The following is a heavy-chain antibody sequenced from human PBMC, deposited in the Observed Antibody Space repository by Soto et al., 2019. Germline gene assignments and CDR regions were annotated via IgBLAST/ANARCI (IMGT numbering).Heavy chain of an antibody. D-gene: IGHD2-15*01. CDR3: ARDNPYCSGGSCYSGYYYYYGMDV. CDR1: GGSISSYY. J-gene: IGHJ6*02. CDR2: IYYSGST. Sequence: SETLSLTCTVSGGSISSYYWSWIRQPPGKGLEWIGYIYYSGSTNYNPSLKSRVTISVDTSKNQCSLKLSSVTAADTALYYCARDNPYCSGGSCYSGYYYYYGMDVWGQGTTVTVSS. V-gene: IGHV4-59*01.